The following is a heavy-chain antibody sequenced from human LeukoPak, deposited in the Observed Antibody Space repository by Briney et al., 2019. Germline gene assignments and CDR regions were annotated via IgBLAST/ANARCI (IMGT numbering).Heavy chain of an antibody. V-gene: IGHV4-59*01. D-gene: IGHD6-13*01. CDR3: ARDRGSAGGFDY. CDR2: ISYSGST. J-gene: IGHJ4*02. Sequence: KSSETLSLTCTVSGGSISGYYWSWIRQPPGKGLEWIAYISYSGSTNYNPSLKNRVTISRDTSQNQLSLKLSSVTAADTAVYYCARDRGSAGGFDYWGQGTLVTVSS. CDR1: GGSISGYY.